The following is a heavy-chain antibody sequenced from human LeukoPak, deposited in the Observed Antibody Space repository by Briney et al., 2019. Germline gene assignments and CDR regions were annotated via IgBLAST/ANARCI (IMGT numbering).Heavy chain of an antibody. V-gene: IGHV3-23*01. CDR2: ISGSGGST. CDR3: ARDPISSDWLSDNWFDP. Sequence: GGSLRLSCAAFGFTFSSYAMSWVRQAPGKGLEWVSAISGSGGSTYYADSVKGRFTISRDNSKNTLYLQTNSLRAEDTAVYYCARDPISSDWLSDNWFDPWGQGTLVTVSS. CDR1: GFTFSSYA. D-gene: IGHD6-19*01. J-gene: IGHJ5*02.